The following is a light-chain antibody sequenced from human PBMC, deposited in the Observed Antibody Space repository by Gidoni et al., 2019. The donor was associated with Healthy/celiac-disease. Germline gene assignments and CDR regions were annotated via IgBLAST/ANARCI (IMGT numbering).Light chain of an antibody. Sequence: QSALTQPASVSGSPGQSLTLSCTGTSSDVGGYNYVSWYQQHPGKAPKLMIYEVSNRPSGVSNRFSGSKSGNTASLTISGLQAEDEADYYCSSYTSSSTLVFGGGNKLTVL. J-gene: IGLJ2*01. CDR3: SSYTSSSTLV. CDR1: SSDVGGYNY. V-gene: IGLV2-14*01. CDR2: EVS.